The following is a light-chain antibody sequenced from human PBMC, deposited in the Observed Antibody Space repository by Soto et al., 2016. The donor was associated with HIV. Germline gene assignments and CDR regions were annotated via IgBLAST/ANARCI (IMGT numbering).Light chain of an antibody. CDR1: HDIKNN. Sequence: DIQVTQSPSSLSAAVGDKVIITCRTTHDIKNNLAWFQQKPGETPKLLFHASSIPVSGGPSRFRGSGSGTDFTLTISSLQPEDVATYYCQTYVGVPLIFGGGTTVE. V-gene: IGKV1-27*01. CDR2: ASS. CDR3: QTYVGVPLI. J-gene: IGKJ4*01.